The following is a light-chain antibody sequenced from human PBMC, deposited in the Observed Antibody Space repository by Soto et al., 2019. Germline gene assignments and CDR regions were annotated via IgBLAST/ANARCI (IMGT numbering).Light chain of an antibody. V-gene: IGLV2-8*01. CDR2: EVS. CDR3: SSYAGSNSVV. Sequence: QSVLTQPPSASGSLGQSVTISCTGASSDVGGYNFVSWYQQHPGKAPKLMIYEVSKRPSGVPDRFSGSKSGNTASLTVSRLQAEDEAEYYCSSYAGSNSVVFGGGTKVTVL. CDR1: SSDVGGYNF. J-gene: IGLJ2*01.